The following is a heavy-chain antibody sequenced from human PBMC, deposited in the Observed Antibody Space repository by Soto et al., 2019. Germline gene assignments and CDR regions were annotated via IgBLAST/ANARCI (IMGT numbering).Heavy chain of an antibody. J-gene: IGHJ4*02. CDR3: ARGVTEGVDY. Sequence: QVQLVQSGAEVREPGASVKVSCKASGYSFTSLDINWVRQTTGQGLEWMGWMQPSSGRTVYAQKFQGRVTMTRDTSINTADMELSSLTSDDTAFYYCARGVTEGVDYCGQGNLVTVSS. D-gene: IGHD1-26*01. CDR1: GYSFTSLD. CDR2: MQPSSGRT. V-gene: IGHV1-8*01.